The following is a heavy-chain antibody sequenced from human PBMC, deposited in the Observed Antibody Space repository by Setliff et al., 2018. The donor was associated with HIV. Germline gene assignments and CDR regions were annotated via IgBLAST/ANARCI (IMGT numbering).Heavy chain of an antibody. CDR3: IIAYSSGWLAPMGFDS. V-gene: IGHV4-39*01. D-gene: IGHD6-19*01. CDR2: IYYSGST. Sequence: SETLSLTCTVSGGSISSSSYYWGWIRQPPGKGLEWIGSIYYSGSTYYNPSLKSRATISVDMSKNQFSLRLSSVTAADTAVYYCIIAYSSGWLAPMGFDSWGQGTLVTVSS. J-gene: IGHJ4*02. CDR1: GGSISSSSYY.